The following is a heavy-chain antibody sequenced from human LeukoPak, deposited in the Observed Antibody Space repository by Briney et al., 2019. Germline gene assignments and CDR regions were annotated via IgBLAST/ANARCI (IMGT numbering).Heavy chain of an antibody. CDR3: ARDIAVAGTGYYGMDV. CDR2: ISSSGSTI. CDR1: GFTFSDYY. J-gene: IGHJ6*02. Sequence: PGGSLRLSCAASGFTFSDYYMSWIRQAPGKGLEWVSYISSSGSTIYYADSVKGRFTISRDNAKNSLYLQMNSLRAEDMAVYYCARDIAVAGTGYYGMDVWGQGTTVTVSS. V-gene: IGHV3-11*01. D-gene: IGHD6-19*01.